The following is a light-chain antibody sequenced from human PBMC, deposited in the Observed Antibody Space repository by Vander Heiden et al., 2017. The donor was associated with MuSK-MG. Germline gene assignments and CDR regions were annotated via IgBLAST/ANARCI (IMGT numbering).Light chain of an antibody. V-gene: IGLV3-21*02. CDR2: DDS. CDR1: NIGSKS. Sequence: SYLLTQPPSVSVAPGQTARITCGGNNIGSKSVHWYQQKPGQAPVLVVYDDSERPSGIPERFSGSNSGNTATLTISRVEAGDEADYYCQVWDSSSDHVVFGGGTKLTVL. J-gene: IGLJ2*01. CDR3: QVWDSSSDHVV.